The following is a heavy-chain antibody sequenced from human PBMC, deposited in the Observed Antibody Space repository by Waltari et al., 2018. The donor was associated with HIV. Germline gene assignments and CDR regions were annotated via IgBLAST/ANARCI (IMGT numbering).Heavy chain of an antibody. D-gene: IGHD2-2*02. Sequence: QVQLQQWGAGLLKPSETLSLTCAVYGGSFSGYYWSWIRPPPGKGREWIGEINHSGSTNYNPSLKSRVTISVDTSKNQFSLKLSSVTAADTAVYYCARERVYCSSTSCYKGYYYYGMDVWGQGTTVTVSS. CDR3: ARERVYCSSTSCYKGYYYYGMDV. CDR1: GGSFSGYY. V-gene: IGHV4-34*01. CDR2: INHSGST. J-gene: IGHJ6*02.